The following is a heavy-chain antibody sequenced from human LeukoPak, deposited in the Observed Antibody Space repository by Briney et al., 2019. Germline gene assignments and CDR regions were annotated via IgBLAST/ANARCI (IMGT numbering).Heavy chain of an antibody. CDR1: GFTFSTYS. Sequence: PGGSLRLSCAASGFTFSTYSMNWVRQAPGKGLEWVSYISSSSSTIYYADSVKGRFTISIDNAKNSLYLQMQMNSLRAEDTAVYYCARSGSYSGYFDYWGQGTLVTVSS. V-gene: IGHV3-48*01. J-gene: IGHJ4*02. CDR3: ARSGSYSGYFDY. CDR2: ISSSSSTI. D-gene: IGHD1-26*01.